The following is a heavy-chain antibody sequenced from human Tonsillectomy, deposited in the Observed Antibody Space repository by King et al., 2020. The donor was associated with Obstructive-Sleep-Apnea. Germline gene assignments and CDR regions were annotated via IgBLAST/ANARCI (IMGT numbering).Heavy chain of an antibody. Sequence: QLVQSGAEVKKPGEPLNISCQGFGYSFNTFWIGWVRQMPGKGLEWMGIIYPGDSDTRYRPSFQGQGTSSADKSTGTAYLQWNSLKASDTAMYYCARTYSSAYYYTFDYWGQGTLVTVSS. CDR3: ARTYSSAYYYTFDY. CDR2: IYPGDSDT. D-gene: IGHD3-22*01. V-gene: IGHV5-51*01. CDR1: GYSFNTFW. J-gene: IGHJ4*02.